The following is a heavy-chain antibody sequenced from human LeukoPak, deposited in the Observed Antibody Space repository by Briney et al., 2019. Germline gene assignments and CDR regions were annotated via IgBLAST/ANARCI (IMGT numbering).Heavy chain of an antibody. CDR1: GDSVSNDVYY. Sequence: SETLSLTCTVSGDSVSNDVYYWTWLRQPAGKGLEWIGRIVPSGVTRYNPSFEGRLTISVDTAKNQFSLKLTSMTAADTAVYYCARDRGSTTARGVPSWFDPWGQGTLVTVSS. CDR2: IVPSGVT. D-gene: IGHD3-10*01. J-gene: IGHJ5*02. V-gene: IGHV4-61*02. CDR3: ARDRGSTTARGVPSWFDP.